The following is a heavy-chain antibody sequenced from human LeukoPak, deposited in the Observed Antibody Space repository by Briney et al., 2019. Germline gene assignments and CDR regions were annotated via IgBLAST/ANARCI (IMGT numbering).Heavy chain of an antibody. J-gene: IGHJ6*03. CDR2: MNPNSGNT. D-gene: IGHD6-13*01. V-gene: IGHV1-8*03. CDR1: GYTFTSYD. CDR3: ARNLPYSSSWYYYYYYMDV. Sequence: GASVKVSCKASGYTFTSYDINWVRQATGQELEWMGWMNPNSGNTGYAQKFQGRVTITRNTSISTAYMELSSLRSEDTAVYHCARNLPYSSSWYYYYYYMDVWGKGTTVTVSS.